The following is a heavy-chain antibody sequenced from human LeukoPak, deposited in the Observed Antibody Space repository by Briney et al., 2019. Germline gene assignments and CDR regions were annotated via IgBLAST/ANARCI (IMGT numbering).Heavy chain of an antibody. Sequence: GQSMRLSCAPSGFSSSSYCMHWVRQVPGKVLEWVAFIRYDGSNKYYADSVKGRLSISRDTSKNPLYLQMNSMRTKDTAVYYCAKDGGLLHKHTSKWCAPWGQGTLLSASS. CDR1: GFSSSSYC. CDR2: IRYDGSNK. J-gene: IGHJ5*02. CDR3: AKDGGLLHKHTSKWCAP. V-gene: IGHV3-30*02. D-gene: IGHD3-16*01.